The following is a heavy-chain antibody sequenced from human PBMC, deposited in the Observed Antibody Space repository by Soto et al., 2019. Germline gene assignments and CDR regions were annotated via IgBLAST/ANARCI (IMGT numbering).Heavy chain of an antibody. Sequence: SETLSLTCGVSGGTVASSHWWSWVRQSPGGGLEWIGNVYHTGDTNLNPSLQSRVTISVDKSNNQFSLRLNSLTAADTAVYFCAREIVTAGGNNYFDPWGPGTLVTVPQ. D-gene: IGHD2-21*02. CDR1: GGTVASSHW. CDR2: VYHTGDT. V-gene: IGHV4-4*02. J-gene: IGHJ5*02. CDR3: AREIVTAGGNNYFDP.